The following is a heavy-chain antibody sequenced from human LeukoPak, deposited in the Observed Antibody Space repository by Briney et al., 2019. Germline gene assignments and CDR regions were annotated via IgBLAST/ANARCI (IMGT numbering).Heavy chain of an antibody. D-gene: IGHD3-16*02. CDR2: LSGSGGST. CDR3: AKGGSDYVWWSYRYYYYYYIDV. CDR1: GFTFSSNG. V-gene: IGHV3-23*01. Sequence: PGGSLRLSCAASGFTFSSNGMSWVRQAPGQGLEWVSALSGSGGSTYYADSVKGRFTISRDSSKNTMYLQMNSLRAEDTAVYYCAKGGSDYVWWSYRYYYYYYIDVWGKGTTVTISS. J-gene: IGHJ6*03.